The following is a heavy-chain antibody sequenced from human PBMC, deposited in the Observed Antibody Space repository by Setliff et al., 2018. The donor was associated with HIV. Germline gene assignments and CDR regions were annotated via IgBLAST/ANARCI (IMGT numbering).Heavy chain of an antibody. V-gene: IGHV1-69*05. CDR2: IIPIFGTP. CDR3: ASSAGAVPTTAPYGDYYYYFYMDV. CDR1: GGIFSRFA. J-gene: IGHJ6*03. D-gene: IGHD1-1*01. Sequence: SVKVSCKASGGIFSRFAFSWVRPAPGQGLEWMGGIIPIFGTPNYAQKFQGRVTITTDESTNTVYMELYSLTSEDTAIYYCASSAGAVPTTAPYGDYYYYFYMDVWGKGTTVTVSS.